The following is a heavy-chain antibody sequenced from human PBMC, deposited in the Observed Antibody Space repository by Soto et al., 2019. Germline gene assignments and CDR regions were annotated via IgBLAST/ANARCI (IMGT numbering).Heavy chain of an antibody. V-gene: IGHV4-30-2*01. CDR2: IYHSGST. D-gene: IGHD3-9*01. Sequence: SETLSLTCAVSGGSISSGGYSWSWIRQPPGKGLEWIGYIYHSGSTYYNPSLKSRVTISVDRSKNQFSLKLSSVTAADTAVYYCARGRRGYDILTGYYFGGWFDPWGQGTLVTVSS. CDR1: GGSISSGGYS. J-gene: IGHJ5*02. CDR3: ARGRRGYDILTGYYFGGWFDP.